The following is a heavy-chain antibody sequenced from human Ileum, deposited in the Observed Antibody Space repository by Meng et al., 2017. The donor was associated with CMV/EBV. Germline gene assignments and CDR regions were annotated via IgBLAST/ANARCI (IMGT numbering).Heavy chain of an antibody. D-gene: IGHD2-21*02. CDR1: GFTFTNYE. V-gene: IGHV3-48*03. J-gene: IGHJ3*02. CDR3: ARMVTDFHDAFDI. Sequence: GESLKISCAASGFTFTNYEMNWVRQAPGKGLEWVSYISSSSAAIYYADSVKGRFTISRNNARNSLYLQMNSLRAEDTAVYFCARMVTDFHDAFDIWGQGTLVTVSS. CDR2: ISSSSAAI.